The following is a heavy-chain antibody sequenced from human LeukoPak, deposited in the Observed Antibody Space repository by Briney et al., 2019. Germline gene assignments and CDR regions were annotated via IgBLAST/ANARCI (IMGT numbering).Heavy chain of an antibody. Sequence: GMSLTLSCAASGFTFRTYGVHWVRHAPGEGLEYGSAITGDGGCTYYANSVKGRFTISRDNSKKTLYLQMGSLRADDMAVYYCARVSTNDRRNAFDIWGQGAMVTVSS. CDR1: GFTFRTYG. CDR3: ARVSTNDRRNAFDI. D-gene: IGHD2-8*01. CDR2: ITGDGGCT. V-gene: IGHV3-64*01. J-gene: IGHJ3*02.